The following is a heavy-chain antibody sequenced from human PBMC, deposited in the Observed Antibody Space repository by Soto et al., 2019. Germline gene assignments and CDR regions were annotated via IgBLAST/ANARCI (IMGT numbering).Heavy chain of an antibody. V-gene: IGHV3-30*18. Sequence: QVQLVESGGGVVQPGRSLRLSCAASGFTFSNYAIHWVRQAPGKGLEWVAVISYDGGEKYYADSVKGRFTISRDNSKKTLNLQMTGMRVEDAAVYYCAKADWGPSSIGGVDYWCQGTLVTVSS. CDR3: AKADWGPSSIGGVDY. CDR1: GFTFSNYA. CDR2: ISYDGGEK. D-gene: IGHD3-3*02. J-gene: IGHJ4*02.